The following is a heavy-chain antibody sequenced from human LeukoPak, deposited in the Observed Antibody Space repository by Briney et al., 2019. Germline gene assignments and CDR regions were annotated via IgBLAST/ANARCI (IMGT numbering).Heavy chain of an antibody. CDR1: GFTFFTDSY. D-gene: IGHD2-2*02. Sequence: ASLKVSCKASGFTFFTDSYVHWVRQAPGQGLEWMGWINPYSGETHYSQKFQGRVTMTRDTSISALYMELRWLTSDDTATYYCARVIPAPTVWGQGTTVTVSS. V-gene: IGHV1-2*02. CDR2: INPYSGET. CDR3: ARVIPAPTV. J-gene: IGHJ6*02.